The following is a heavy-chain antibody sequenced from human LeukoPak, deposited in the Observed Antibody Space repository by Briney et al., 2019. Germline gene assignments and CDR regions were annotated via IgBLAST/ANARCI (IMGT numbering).Heavy chain of an antibody. V-gene: IGHV4-4*02. CDR3: AREVYDSSGNGFDI. CDR1: GGSISSSNW. J-gene: IGHJ3*02. CDR2: IYRSGST. D-gene: IGHD3-22*01. Sequence: SETLSLTCTVSGGSISSSNWWSWVRQPPGKGLEWIGEIYRSGSTNYNPSLKSRVTISVDKSKNQFSLKLSSVTAADTAVYYCAREVYDSSGNGFDIWGQGTMVTVSS.